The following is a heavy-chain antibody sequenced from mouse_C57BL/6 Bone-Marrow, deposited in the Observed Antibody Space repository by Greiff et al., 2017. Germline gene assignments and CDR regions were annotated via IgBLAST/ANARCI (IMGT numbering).Heavy chain of an antibody. V-gene: IGHV1-52*01. CDR2: IDPSDSET. D-gene: IGHD2-3*01. J-gene: IGHJ3*01. CDR3: ARWGLLRGCAY. CDR1: GYTFTSYW. Sequence: QVQLQQPGAELVRPGSSVKLSCKASGYTFTSYWMHWVKQRPIQGLEWIGNIDPSDSETHYNQKFKDKATLTVDKSSSTAYMQLSSLTSEDSAVYYCARWGLLRGCAYWGQGTLVTVSA.